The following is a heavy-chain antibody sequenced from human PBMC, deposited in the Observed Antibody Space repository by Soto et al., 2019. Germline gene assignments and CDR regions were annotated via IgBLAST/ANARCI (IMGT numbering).Heavy chain of an antibody. CDR3: ARDGGVTLYGILVPNLSYRLDP. CDR1: GFTFSSYV. Sequence: GGSLRLSCAASGFTFSSYVMHWVRQAPGKGLEWVALISNDGNNNYYADSAKGRFAISRDNSKNTLYLQMNSLRVDDTAMYYCARDGGVTLYGILVPNLSYRLDPWGQGTLVTVSS. V-gene: IGHV3-30*03. D-gene: IGHD3-16*01. J-gene: IGHJ5*02. CDR2: ISNDGNNN.